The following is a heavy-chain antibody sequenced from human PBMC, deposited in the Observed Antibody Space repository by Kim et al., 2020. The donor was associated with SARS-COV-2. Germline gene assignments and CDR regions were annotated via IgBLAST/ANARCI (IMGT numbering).Heavy chain of an antibody. D-gene: IGHD1-1*01. CDR2: IIPIFGTA. CDR3: LRRVPPESIAVTTEVYHYG. CDR1: GGTFSSHA. J-gene: IGHJ6*01. V-gene: IGHV1-69*06. Sequence: SVKVSCKASGGTFSSHAISWVRHAPGQGLEWMGGIIPIFGTANYAQKFQGRVTIIAEKSTSTAYMELSSLISVDTAVYYCLRRVPPESIAVTTEVYHYG.